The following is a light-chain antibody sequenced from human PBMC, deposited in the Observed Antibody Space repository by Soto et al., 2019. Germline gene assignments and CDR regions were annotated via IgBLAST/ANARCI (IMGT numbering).Light chain of an antibody. CDR1: QSVSATY. CDR2: GAS. Sequence: EIVLTQSPGTLSLSPGERATLSCRASQSVSATYLAWYQQKPGQAPRLLIYGASNRATGIPDRFTGSGSGTDFTRTISRLEPEDFAVYFCQQYVSSPMYTFGQGTKLEIK. J-gene: IGKJ2*01. V-gene: IGKV3-20*01. CDR3: QQYVSSPMYT.